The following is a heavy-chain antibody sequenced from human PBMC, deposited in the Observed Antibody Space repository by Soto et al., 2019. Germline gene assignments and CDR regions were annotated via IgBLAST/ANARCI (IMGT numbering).Heavy chain of an antibody. V-gene: IGHV3-30*03. CDR3: ARSPYSVSYLAYFDY. CDR2: ISYDGSNK. J-gene: IGHJ4*02. D-gene: IGHD1-26*01. CDR1: GFTFSSYG. Sequence: QVQLVESGGGVVQPGRSLRLSCAASGFTFSSYGMHWVRQAPGKGLEWVAVISYDGSNKDYADSVKGRFTISRDNSKNTLYLQMNRLRAADTAVYYCARSPYSVSYLAYFDYWGQGTLVTVSS.